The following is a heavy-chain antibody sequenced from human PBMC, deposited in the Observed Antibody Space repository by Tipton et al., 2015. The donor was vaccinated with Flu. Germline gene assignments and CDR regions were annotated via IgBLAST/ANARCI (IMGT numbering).Heavy chain of an antibody. Sequence: QLVQSGGGLVKPGGSLRLSCAASGFTFSDYYMSWIRLAPGKGLEWVSHISSSGSSINYADSVKGRFTISRDNAKNSLYLQMNSLRVEDTAVYFCARVETYNDILTGPIDYWGQGTLVTVSS. CDR2: ISSSGSSI. CDR1: GFTFSDYY. V-gene: IGHV3-11*01. J-gene: IGHJ4*02. D-gene: IGHD3-9*01. CDR3: ARVETYNDILTGPIDY.